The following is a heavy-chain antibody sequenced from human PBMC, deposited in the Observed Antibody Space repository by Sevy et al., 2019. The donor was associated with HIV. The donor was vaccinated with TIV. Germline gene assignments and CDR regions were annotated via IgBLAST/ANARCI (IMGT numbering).Heavy chain of an antibody. J-gene: IGHJ4*02. Sequence: GGSLRLSCAASGFTFSSYSMNWVRQAPGKGLEWVSSISSSSSYIYYADSEKGRFTISRDNAKNSLYLQMNSLRAEDTAVYYCARGADDFWSGYQVDYWGQGTLVTVSS. V-gene: IGHV3-21*01. CDR3: ARGADDFWSGYQVDY. CDR1: GFTFSSYS. D-gene: IGHD3-3*01. CDR2: ISSSSSYI.